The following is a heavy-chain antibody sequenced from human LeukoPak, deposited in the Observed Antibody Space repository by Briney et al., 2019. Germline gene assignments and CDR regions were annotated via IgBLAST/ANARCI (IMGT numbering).Heavy chain of an antibody. CDR1: GFTFNIYS. CDR2: ITSSGDAT. CDR3: AKDRPNYHESNGHFYRLNGDS. D-gene: IGHD3-22*01. J-gene: IGHJ5*01. V-gene: IGHV3-23*01. Sequence: LAGGSLRLSCVASGFTFNIYSMSWVRQAPGKGLEWVSSITSSGDATFHADSVKDHFTISRDNSRSTLYLQMSRLRVEDTAVYYCAKDRPNYHESNGHFYRLNGDSWGQGTLVTVSS.